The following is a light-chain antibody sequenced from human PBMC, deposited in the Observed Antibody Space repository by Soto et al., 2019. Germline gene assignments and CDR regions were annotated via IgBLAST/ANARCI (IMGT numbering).Light chain of an antibody. Sequence: SALTQPPSASGSPGQSVTISCTGTGSDVGGYNYVSWYQQHPGKAPKLLIYEVIKRPSGVPDRFSASRSGNTASLTVSGLQAEDEADYYCSSYAGSNTPYVFGTGTKLTVL. V-gene: IGLV2-8*01. CDR2: EVI. J-gene: IGLJ1*01. CDR3: SSYAGSNTPYV. CDR1: GSDVGGYNY.